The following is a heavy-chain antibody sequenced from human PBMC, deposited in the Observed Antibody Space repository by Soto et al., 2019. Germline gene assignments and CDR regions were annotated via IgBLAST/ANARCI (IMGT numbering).Heavy chain of an antibody. CDR2: INSDGSGT. CDR3: HCSSTSARDY. Sequence: GGSLRLSCAASGFTFSSCWMHWVRQAPGKGLVWVSRINSDGSGTSYADSVKGRFTISRDNAKNTLYLQMNSLRAEDTAVYYCHCSSTSARDYWGQGTLVTVSS. V-gene: IGHV3-74*01. J-gene: IGHJ4*02. CDR1: GFTFSSCW. D-gene: IGHD2-2*01.